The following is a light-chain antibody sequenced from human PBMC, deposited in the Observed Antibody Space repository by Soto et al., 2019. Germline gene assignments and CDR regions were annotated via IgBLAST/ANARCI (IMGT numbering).Light chain of an antibody. CDR1: SSNIGAGYD. V-gene: IGLV1-40*01. CDR2: ADN. CDR3: QSYDTSLSGVI. Sequence: QPVLTQTPSVSGAPGQKITMSCTGSSSNIGAGYDVHWYQQVPGAAPRLLIYADNNRPSGVPDRFSASKSGTSASLVITGLQGEDEANYYCQSYDTSLSGVIFGAGTKLTVL. J-gene: IGLJ2*01.